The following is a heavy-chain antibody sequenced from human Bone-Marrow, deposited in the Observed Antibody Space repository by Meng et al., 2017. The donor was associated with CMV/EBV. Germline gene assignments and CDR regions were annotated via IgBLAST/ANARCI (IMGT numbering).Heavy chain of an antibody. CDR2: ISGSGGST. Sequence: GESLKISCAASGFTFSSYAMSWVRQAPGKGLEWVSAISGSGGSTYYADSVKGRFTISRDNSKNTLYLQMNSLRAEDTAVYYCARGEDYYDSWGQGTLVTVSS. CDR3: ARGEDYYDS. J-gene: IGHJ4*02. D-gene: IGHD3-22*01. V-gene: IGHV3-23*01. CDR1: GFTFSSYA.